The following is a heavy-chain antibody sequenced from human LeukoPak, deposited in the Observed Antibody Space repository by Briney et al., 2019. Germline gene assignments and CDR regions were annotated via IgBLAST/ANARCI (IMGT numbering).Heavy chain of an antibody. CDR2: ISTDGSYK. CDR3: AGSSIPGRWSFDL. Sequence: GQSLRLSCAVSGFTFSSFPFHWVRQAPGKGLEWVAAISTDGSYKYHGDSVKGRFTISRDNPMNTLYLQMNGLRPDDTAVYYCAGSSIPGRWSFDLWGRGTLSLSPQ. V-gene: IGHV3-30*04. D-gene: IGHD3-10*01. CDR1: GFTFSSFP. J-gene: IGHJ2*01.